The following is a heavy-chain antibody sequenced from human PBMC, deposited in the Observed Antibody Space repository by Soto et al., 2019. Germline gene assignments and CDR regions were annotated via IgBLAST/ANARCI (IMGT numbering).Heavy chain of an antibody. CDR2: YYYTGST. J-gene: IGHJ4*02. D-gene: IGHD6-19*01. V-gene: IGHV4-59*01. CDR1: GGSISGSY. CDR3: ARSVAVPGAHMDY. Sequence: SEILSLTCSVSGGSISGSYWSWIRQSTGKGPEWLGYYYYTGSTNYGPSLRSRVSISVDASKNEFSRRLSSVTAADTAVYFWARSVAVPGAHMDYWGQGTQVTVS.